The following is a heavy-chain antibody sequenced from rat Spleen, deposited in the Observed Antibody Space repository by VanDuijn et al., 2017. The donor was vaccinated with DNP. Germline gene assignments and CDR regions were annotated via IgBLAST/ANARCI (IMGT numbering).Heavy chain of an antibody. D-gene: IGHD4-1*01. Sequence: EVQLVESGGGLVQPGRSLKLSCAASGFTFSDSGMAWVRQAPTEGLEWVASITTGGSNTYYRDSVKGRFTISRDNTKKTQYLQMDSLRSEDTATYYCTTRNLGHGYFDYWGQGVMVTVSS. CDR3: TTRNLGHGYFDY. J-gene: IGHJ2*01. CDR2: ITTGGSNT. V-gene: IGHV5S13*01. CDR1: GFTFSDSG.